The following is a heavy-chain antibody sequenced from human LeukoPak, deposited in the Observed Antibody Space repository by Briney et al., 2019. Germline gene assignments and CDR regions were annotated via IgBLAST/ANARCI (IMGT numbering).Heavy chain of an antibody. V-gene: IGHV4-34*01. CDR2: INHSGST. CDR3: ARLGRGYSYGYGNTNYYMDV. D-gene: IGHD5-18*01. CDR1: GGSFSGYY. Sequence: MASETLSLTCAVYGGSFSGYYWSWIRQPPGKGLEWIGEINHSGSTNYNPSLKSRVTISVDTSKNQFSLKLSSVTAADTAVYYCARLGRGYSYGYGNTNYYMDVWGKGTTVTVSS. J-gene: IGHJ6*03.